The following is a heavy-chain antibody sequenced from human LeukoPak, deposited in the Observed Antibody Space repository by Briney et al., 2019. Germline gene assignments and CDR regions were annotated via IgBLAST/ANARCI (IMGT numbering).Heavy chain of an antibody. CDR2: ISFSGST. V-gene: IGHV4-30-4*08. D-gene: IGHD6-13*01. J-gene: IGHJ6*02. CDR3: ARDLFFRGSSWYSYYYGMDV. CDR1: GGSIISDNYY. Sequence: PSETLSLTCTVSGGSIISDNYYWTWIRQPPGKGLEWIGYISFSGSTYYNPSLRSRVSISFDTSKNQFSLKLTSVTAADTAVYYCARDLFFRGSSWYSYYYGMDVWGQGTTVTVSS.